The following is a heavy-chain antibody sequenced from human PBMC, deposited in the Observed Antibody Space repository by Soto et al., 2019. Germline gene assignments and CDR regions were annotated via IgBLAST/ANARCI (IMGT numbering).Heavy chain of an antibody. J-gene: IGHJ6*03. CDR3: ARDKLGELLYAYYYYYMDV. Sequence: GGSLRLSCAASGFTFSSYGMHWVRQAPGKGLEWVAVIWYDGSNKYYADSVKGRFTISRDNSKNTLYLQMNSLRAEDTAVYYCARDKLGELLYAYYYYYMDVWGKGTTVTVSS. CDR2: IWYDGSNK. D-gene: IGHD3-10*01. V-gene: IGHV3-33*01. CDR1: GFTFSSYG.